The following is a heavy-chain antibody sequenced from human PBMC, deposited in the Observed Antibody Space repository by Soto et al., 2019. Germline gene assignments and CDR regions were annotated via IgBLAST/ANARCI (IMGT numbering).Heavy chain of an antibody. D-gene: IGHD3-10*01. CDR3: VRDEGRRGPEYFQH. V-gene: IGHV3-74*01. CDR2: IDIDGSTT. CDR1: GFTFSTFW. J-gene: IGHJ1*01. Sequence: EVQLVESGGGLVQPGGSLRLSCAASGFTFSTFWMHWIRQVPGKGPVWVSRIDIDGSTTNYADSVKGRFSISRDNAKNTLYLQMNSLRADDTAVDYCVRDEGRRGPEYFQHWGQGTLVTVSS.